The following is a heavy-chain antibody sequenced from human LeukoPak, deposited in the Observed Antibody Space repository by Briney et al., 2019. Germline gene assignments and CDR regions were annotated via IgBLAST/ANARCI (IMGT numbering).Heavy chain of an antibody. CDR3: ATWIQLWAHFDY. CDR1: GYTFTSYG. J-gene: IGHJ4*02. D-gene: IGHD5-18*01. CDR2: ISTYNGNT. Sequence: ASVKVSCKASGYTFTSYGISWVRQAPGQGLEWMGWISTYNGNTNYVQKVQGRVTMTTDTSTSTAYMELRSLRSDDTAVYYCATWIQLWAHFDYWGQGTLVTVSS. V-gene: IGHV1-18*01.